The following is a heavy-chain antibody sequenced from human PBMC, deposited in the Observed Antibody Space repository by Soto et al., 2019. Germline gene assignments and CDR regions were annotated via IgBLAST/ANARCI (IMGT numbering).Heavy chain of an antibody. V-gene: IGHV4-31*03. CDR3: ARDRKTPQDERYYVDY. Sequence: QVQLQESGPGLVKPSQTLYLTCTVSGGSISSGGYYWSWIRQHPGKGLEWIGYVYYSGSTYNNPSLKSRVTISVDTSKHQFSLKLSSVTDADTAVYYCARDRKTPQDERYYVDYWGQGTLVTVSS. J-gene: IGHJ4*02. D-gene: IGHD6-25*01. CDR2: VYYSGST. CDR1: GGSISSGGYY.